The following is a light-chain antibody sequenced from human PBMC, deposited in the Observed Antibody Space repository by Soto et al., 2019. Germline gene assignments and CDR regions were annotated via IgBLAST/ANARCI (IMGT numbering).Light chain of an antibody. V-gene: IGKV3-15*01. CDR1: QCVSSY. CDR3: QPYSTWPPRYT. Sequence: EIVMTQSPATLSVPPGGRATLSCRASQCVSSYLAWSQQSPGQPPRLLIYRASTRATGIPARFSGSGSGTEFALTICSLQSEDVAVYYGQPYSTWPPRYTFGKGTKLEI. J-gene: IGKJ2*01. CDR2: RAS.